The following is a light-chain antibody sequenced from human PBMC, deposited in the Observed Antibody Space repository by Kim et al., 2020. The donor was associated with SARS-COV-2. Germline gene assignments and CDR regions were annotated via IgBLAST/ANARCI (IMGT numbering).Light chain of an antibody. V-gene: IGLV1-40*01. CDR2: GNS. CDR1: TSAMDAGDA. J-gene: IGLJ2*01. Sequence: GNTIARAGDTSAMDAGDALPWYQQRPGPAPKPLIYGNSTRPSGVPDRFSGSKSGTSASLAITGLQAEDEADYYCQSYDSSLSGVVFGGGTQLTVL. CDR3: QSYDSSLSGVV.